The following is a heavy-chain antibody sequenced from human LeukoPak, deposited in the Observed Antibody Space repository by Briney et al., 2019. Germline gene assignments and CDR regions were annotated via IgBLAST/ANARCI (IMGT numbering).Heavy chain of an antibody. CDR3: ARDRDSLGVIDY. CDR2: ISYSGST. Sequence: KPSETLSLTCAVYGGSFSGYYWSWIRQPPGKELEWIGYISYSGSTNYNPSLKSRVTISVDTSKNQFSLKLSSVTAADTAVYYCARDRDSLGVIDYWGQGTLVTVSS. CDR1: GGSFSGYY. V-gene: IGHV4-59*01. J-gene: IGHJ4*02. D-gene: IGHD3-16*01.